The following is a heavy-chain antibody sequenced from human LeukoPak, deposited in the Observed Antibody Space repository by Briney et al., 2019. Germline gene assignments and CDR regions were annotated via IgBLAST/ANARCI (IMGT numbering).Heavy chain of an antibody. CDR1: GYTFTDYY. J-gene: IGHJ4*02. V-gene: IGHV1-69-2*01. CDR2: VDLSDGEA. Sequence: ATVQVSCKASGYTFTDYYMHWVQQAPGKGLEGMGRVDLSDGEAPYAQKFQGRVTITVDPSRAKDYMELTSLRSEDTAMYYCVTEGYCTSESCYVHWGQGTLVTVSS. D-gene: IGHD2-2*01. CDR3: VTEGYCTSESCYVH.